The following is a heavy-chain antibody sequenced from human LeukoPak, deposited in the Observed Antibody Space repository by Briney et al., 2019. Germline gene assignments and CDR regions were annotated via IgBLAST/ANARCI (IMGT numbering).Heavy chain of an antibody. Sequence: GGSLRLSCAASGSTFSSYEMNWVRQAPGKGLEWVSYISSSGSTIYYADSVKGRFTISRDNAKNSLYLQMNSLRAEDTAVYYCARDSLWFGELLPYDYWGQGTLVTVSS. CDR1: GSTFSSYE. J-gene: IGHJ4*02. V-gene: IGHV3-48*03. CDR2: ISSSGSTI. CDR3: ARDSLWFGELLPYDY. D-gene: IGHD3-10*01.